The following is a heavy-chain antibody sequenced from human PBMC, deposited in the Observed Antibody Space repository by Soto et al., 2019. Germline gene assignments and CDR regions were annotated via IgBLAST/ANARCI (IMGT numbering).Heavy chain of an antibody. V-gene: IGHV4-34*01. CDR2: INHSGST. CDR3: ARYGMDV. J-gene: IGHJ6*02. Sequence: SETLSRTCAVYGGSFSGYYWSWIRQPPGKGLEWIGEINHSGSTNYNPSLKSRVTISVDTSKNQFSLKLSSVTAADTAVYYCARYGMDVWGQGTTVTVSS. CDR1: GGSFSGYY.